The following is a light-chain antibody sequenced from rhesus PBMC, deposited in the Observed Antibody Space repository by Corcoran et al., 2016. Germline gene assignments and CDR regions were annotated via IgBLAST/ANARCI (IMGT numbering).Light chain of an antibody. V-gene: IGLV2-32*02. J-gene: IGLJ1*01. CDR1: SSDIGGHNY. CDR2: EVR. CDR3: SSYAGSNTFI. Sequence: QAALTQPRSVSGSPGQSVTISCTGTSSDIGGHNYVSWYQQPPGTAPKLMIYEVRQRPSGVSDRFSGSKSVNTASLTISGLQAEDESDYYCSSYAGSNTFIFGARTRLTV.